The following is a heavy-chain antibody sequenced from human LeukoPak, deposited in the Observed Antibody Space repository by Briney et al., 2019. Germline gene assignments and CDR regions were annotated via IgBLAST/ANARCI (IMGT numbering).Heavy chain of an antibody. J-gene: IGHJ4*02. CDR1: GFTISSYE. V-gene: IGHV3-48*03. CDR2: ISSSGSTI. Sequence: GGALRLSCAASGFTISSYEMNWVRQAPGKGLEWVSYISSSGSTIYYADSVWGRFTISRDNAKNSLSLQMNSLRAEDTAVYYCARYGDYAGGYFDYWGQGTLVTVSS. D-gene: IGHD4-17*01. CDR3: ARYGDYAGGYFDY.